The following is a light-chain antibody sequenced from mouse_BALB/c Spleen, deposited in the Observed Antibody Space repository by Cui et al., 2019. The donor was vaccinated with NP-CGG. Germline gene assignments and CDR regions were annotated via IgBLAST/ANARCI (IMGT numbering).Light chain of an antibody. J-gene: IGLJ1*01. Sequence: QAVVTQASAPTTSPGETVTLTCRSNTGVVTTTNYANWVQEKPDHLFTGLIGGTNNRAPGVPARFSGSLIGDKAALTITGAQTEDEAIYFCALWYSNHWVFGGGTKLTVL. CDR1: TGVVTTTNY. CDR2: GTN. CDR3: ALWYSNHWV. V-gene: IGLV1*01.